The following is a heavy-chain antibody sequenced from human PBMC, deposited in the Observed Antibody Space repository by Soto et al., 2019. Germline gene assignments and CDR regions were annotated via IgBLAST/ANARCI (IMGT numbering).Heavy chain of an antibody. D-gene: IGHD3-10*01. CDR3: AHSPGFSMAFDS. V-gene: IGHV2-5*02. Sequence: QITLKESGPTLVKPTQTLTLTCTFSGFSLSTTGVGVGWFRQPPGKALEWLALIYWDDDQRYRPSLENRLTITKDTSKNQVVLTMTNMDPVDTATYYCAHSPGFSMAFDSWGQGTLVTVSA. CDR1: GFSLSTTGVG. J-gene: IGHJ4*02. CDR2: IYWDDDQ.